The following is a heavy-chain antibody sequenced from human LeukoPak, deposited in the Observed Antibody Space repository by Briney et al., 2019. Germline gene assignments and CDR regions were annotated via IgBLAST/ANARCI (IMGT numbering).Heavy chain of an antibody. V-gene: IGHV4-39*07. Sequence: PSETLSLTCTVSGGSISSSSYYWGWIRQPPGKGLEWIGSSYYSGSTYYNPSLKSRVTISVDTSKNQFSLKLSSVTAADTAVYYCASLVVVAASKTTLYYYYMDLWGKGTTVTISS. CDR1: GGSISSSSYY. J-gene: IGHJ6*03. D-gene: IGHD2-15*01. CDR3: ASLVVVAASKTTLYYYYMDL. CDR2: SYYSGST.